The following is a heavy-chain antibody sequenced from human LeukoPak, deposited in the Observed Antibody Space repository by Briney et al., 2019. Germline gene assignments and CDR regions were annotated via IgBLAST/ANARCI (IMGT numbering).Heavy chain of an antibody. J-gene: IGHJ4*02. Sequence: GGSLRLSCAASGFTFSNYGLSWVRQAPGKGLEWVSAISPGSTNIYYADSVKGRFTISRDNSQNTAYLQMNSLRAEDTALYSCAKGGKTWYGLDSWGQGTLVTVSS. CDR2: ISPGSTNI. V-gene: IGHV3-23*01. CDR3: AKGGKTWYGLDS. CDR1: GFTFSNYG. D-gene: IGHD2-15*01.